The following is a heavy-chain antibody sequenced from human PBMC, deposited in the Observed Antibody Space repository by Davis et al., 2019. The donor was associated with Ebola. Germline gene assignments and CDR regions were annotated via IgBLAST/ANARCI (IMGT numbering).Heavy chain of an antibody. V-gene: IGHV3-7*03. CDR1: GFTFSSYW. CDR3: ARNRVFWSALDQ. CDR2: IWSHGNDY. J-gene: IGHJ4*02. D-gene: IGHD3-3*01. Sequence: GGSLRLSCAASGFTFSSYWMSWVRQAPGKGLEWVAGIWSHGNDYLYGDSVRGRFTISRDNAKNSLYLQMNSLRAEDTAMYYCARNRVFWSALDQWGQGTLVTVSS.